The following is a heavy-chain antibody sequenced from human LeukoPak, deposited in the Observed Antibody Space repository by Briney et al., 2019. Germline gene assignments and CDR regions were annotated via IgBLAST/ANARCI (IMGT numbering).Heavy chain of an antibody. CDR3: ARVGSTLPFDY. Sequence: GGSLRLSCAASGFTVSSKYMSWVRQAPGKGLEWVSLIHSGGSTHYADSVKGRFTISRDNSKNTLYLQMNSLRTDDTGVYYCARVGSTLPFDYWGQGTLVTVSS. J-gene: IGHJ4*02. V-gene: IGHV3-53*01. D-gene: IGHD1-26*01. CDR1: GFTVSSKY. CDR2: IHSGGST.